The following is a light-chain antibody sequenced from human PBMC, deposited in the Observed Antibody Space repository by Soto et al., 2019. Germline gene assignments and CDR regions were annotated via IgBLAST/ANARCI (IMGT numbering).Light chain of an antibody. Sequence: IVLTQSPATLSLSPGERATLSCRASQSVSIYLAWYQHKPGQAPRVLIYDASNRATGIPARFSGSGSGTDFTLTISSLEPEDFAVYYCQQYHSDPITFGQGTRLEI. J-gene: IGKJ5*01. CDR1: QSVSIY. CDR2: DAS. V-gene: IGKV3-11*01. CDR3: QQYHSDPIT.